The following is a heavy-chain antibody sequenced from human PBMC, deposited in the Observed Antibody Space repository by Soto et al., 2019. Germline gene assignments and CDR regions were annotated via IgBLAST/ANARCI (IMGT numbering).Heavy chain of an antibody. J-gene: IGHJ5*02. CDR2: ISYDGSNK. D-gene: IGHD2-15*01. CDR1: GFTFSSYA. Sequence: QVPLVESGGGVVQPGRSLRLSCAASGFTFSSYAMHWVRQAPGKGLEWVAVISYDGSNKYYADSVKGRFTISRDNSKNTLYLQMNSLRAEDTAVYYCASPLPPYCSGGSCYRDWFDPWGQGTLVTVSS. CDR3: ASPLPPYCSGGSCYRDWFDP. V-gene: IGHV3-30-3*01.